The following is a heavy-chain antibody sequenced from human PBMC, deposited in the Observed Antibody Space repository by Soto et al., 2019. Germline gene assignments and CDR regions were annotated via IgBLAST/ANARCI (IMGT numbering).Heavy chain of an antibody. CDR2: IYPGDSDT. Sequence: VGSLKISCNGSGDSFTSYWIGWVRQMPWKGLEWMGIIYPGDSDTRYSPSFQGQVTISADKSISTAYLQWSSLKASDTAMYYCARHGPIAAAGTENWFDPWGQGTLVTVSS. V-gene: IGHV5-51*01. J-gene: IGHJ5*02. D-gene: IGHD6-13*01. CDR3: ARHGPIAAAGTENWFDP. CDR1: GDSFTSYW.